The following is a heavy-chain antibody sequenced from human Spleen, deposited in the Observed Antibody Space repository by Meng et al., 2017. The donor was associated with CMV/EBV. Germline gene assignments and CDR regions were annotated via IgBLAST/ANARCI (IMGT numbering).Heavy chain of an antibody. CDR2: LNHSGNT. J-gene: IGHJ6*02. CDR1: GGSSSGYY. V-gene: IGHV4-34*01. Sequence: SETLSLTCAFYGGSSSGYYWSWIRQPPGKGLEWIGELNHSGNTNYNPSLKSRVTISVDTSKNQFSLKLSSVAAADTAVYYCALSSGYYRTLYYGMDVWGQGTTVTVSS. D-gene: IGHD3-22*01. CDR3: ALSSGYYRTLYYGMDV.